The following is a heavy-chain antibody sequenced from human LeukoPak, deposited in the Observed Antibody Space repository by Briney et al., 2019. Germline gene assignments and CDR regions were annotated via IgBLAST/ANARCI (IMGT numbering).Heavy chain of an antibody. CDR3: ARGVEQQLARVGAFDI. V-gene: IGHV4-59*01. J-gene: IGHJ3*02. CDR2: IYYSGST. Sequence: PSETLSLTCTVSGGSISSYYWSWIRQPPGKGLEWIGYIYYSGSTNYNPSLKSRVTISVDTSKNQFSLKLSSVTAADTAVHYCARGVEQQLARVGAFDIWGQGAMVTVSS. D-gene: IGHD6-13*01. CDR1: GGSISSYY.